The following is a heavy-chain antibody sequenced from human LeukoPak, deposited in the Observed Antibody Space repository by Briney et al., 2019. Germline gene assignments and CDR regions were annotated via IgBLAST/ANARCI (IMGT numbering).Heavy chain of an antibody. CDR2: ISSSSSYI. J-gene: IGHJ4*02. D-gene: IGHD5-18*01. CDR3: ARSARHTAMVLDY. CDR1: GFTFSSYS. V-gene: IGHV3-21*01. Sequence: PGGSLRLSCAASGFTFSSYSMNWVRQAPGKGLEWVSSISSSSSYIYYADSVKGRFTISRDNAKKSLYLQMNSLRAEDTAVYYCARSARHTAMVLDYWGQGTLVTVSS.